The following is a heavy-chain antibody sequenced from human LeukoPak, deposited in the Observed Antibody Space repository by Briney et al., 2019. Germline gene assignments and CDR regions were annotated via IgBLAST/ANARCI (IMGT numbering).Heavy chain of an antibody. CDR2: ISGSGANT. CDR3: AKGPRLLFSSGSRFFDY. V-gene: IGHV3-23*01. CDR1: GFTFSSYA. Sequence: GGSLRLSCAASGFTFSSYAMTWVRQAPGKGLEWVSAISGSGANTYYVDSVKGRFTISRDNSKNTLYLQMNSLRAEDTAVYYCAKGPRLLFSSGSRFFDYWGQGTLVTVSS. D-gene: IGHD3-22*01. J-gene: IGHJ4*02.